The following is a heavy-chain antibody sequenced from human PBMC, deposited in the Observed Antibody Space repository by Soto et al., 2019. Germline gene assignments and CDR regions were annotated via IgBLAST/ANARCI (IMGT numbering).Heavy chain of an antibody. V-gene: IGHV1-69*13. CDR3: ARGYSHLVRIAATFVAFDI. CDR1: GGTFSSYA. CDR2: IIPIFGTA. Sequence: SFKVSFNASGGTFSSYAIIWVRQAPVQGLDWMGGIIPIFGTANYAQKFQGRVTITADESTSTAYMELSSLRSEDTAVYYCARGYSHLVRIAATFVAFDIWGQGTMVTVSS. J-gene: IGHJ3*02. D-gene: IGHD6-13*01.